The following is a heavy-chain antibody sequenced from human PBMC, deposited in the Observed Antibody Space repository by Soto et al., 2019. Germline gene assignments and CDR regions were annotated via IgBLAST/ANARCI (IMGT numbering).Heavy chain of an antibody. D-gene: IGHD3-10*01. V-gene: IGHV3-23*01. Sequence: EVQLLESGGGLVQPGGSLRLSCAASGFTFSSYAMSWVRQAPGKGLEWVSAISGSGGSTYYADSVKGRFTISRDNSKNTLYLQMNSLRAEDTAVYYCARIRMVSRRGPTNWFDPWGQGTLVTVSS. CDR3: ARIRMVSRRGPTNWFDP. CDR1: GFTFSSYA. J-gene: IGHJ5*02. CDR2: ISGSGGST.